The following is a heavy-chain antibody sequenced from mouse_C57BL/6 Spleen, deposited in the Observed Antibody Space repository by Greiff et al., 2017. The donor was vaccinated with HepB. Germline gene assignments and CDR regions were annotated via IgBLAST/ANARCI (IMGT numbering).Heavy chain of an antibody. CDR3: ARDTTAGAY. Sequence: QVQLQQPGAELVKPGASVKLSCKASGYTFTSYWMQWVKQRPGQGLEWIGEIDPSDSYTNYNQKFKGKATLTVDTSSSTAYMQLSSLTSEDSAVYYCARDTTAGAYWGQGPLVTVSA. D-gene: IGHD1-2*01. V-gene: IGHV1-50*01. CDR2: IDPSDSYT. J-gene: IGHJ3*01. CDR1: GYTFTSYW.